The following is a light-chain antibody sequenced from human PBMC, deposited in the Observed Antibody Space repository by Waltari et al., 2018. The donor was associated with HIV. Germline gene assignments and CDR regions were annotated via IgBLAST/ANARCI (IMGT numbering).Light chain of an antibody. J-gene: IGLJ3*02. CDR3: SSYRNSRTWV. CDR2: EVS. V-gene: IGLV2-14*01. Sequence: QSALTQPASVSGSPGQWITISCTGTNSDIGVYNFVSWYQQHPGKAPKLIIFEVSNRPSGVSDRFSGSKSGNTASLTISVLQAEDEADYYCSSYRNSRTWVFGGGTKLTVL. CDR1: NSDIGVYNF.